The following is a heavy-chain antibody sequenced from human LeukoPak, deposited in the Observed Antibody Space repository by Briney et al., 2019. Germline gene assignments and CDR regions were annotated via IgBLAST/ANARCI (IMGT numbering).Heavy chain of an antibody. CDR2: ISVSGGSP. CDR3: AKGLREYDFWSGYAT. CDR1: GFPFSSYA. J-gene: IGHJ5*02. D-gene: IGHD3-3*01. V-gene: IGHV3-23*01. Sequence: GGSLRLSCAASGFPFSSYAMMWVRQAPGKGLDWVSTISVSGGSPNYADSVKGRFTIPRDNSKYTLFLQMNSLRAEDTALYYCAKGLREYDFWSGYATWGQGTLVTVSS.